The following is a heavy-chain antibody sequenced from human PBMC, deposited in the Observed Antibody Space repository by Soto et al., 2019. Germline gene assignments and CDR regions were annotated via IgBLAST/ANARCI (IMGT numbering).Heavy chain of an antibody. CDR3: ARDPSPWRVAATVMDV. J-gene: IGHJ6*02. CDR1: GFTFSSYS. Sequence: GGSLRLSCAAYGFTFSSYSMNWVRQAPGKGLEWVSYISSSSSTIYYADSVKGRFTISRDNAKNSLYLQMNSLRAEDTAVYYCARDPSPWRVAATVMDVRGQGTTVTVSS. CDR2: ISSSSSTI. D-gene: IGHD2-15*01. V-gene: IGHV3-48*01.